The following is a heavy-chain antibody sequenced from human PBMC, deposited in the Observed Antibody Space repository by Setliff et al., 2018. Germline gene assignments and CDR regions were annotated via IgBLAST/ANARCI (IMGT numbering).Heavy chain of an antibody. CDR2: IYYSGST. CDR1: GGSISRDTYY. D-gene: IGHD4-4*01. Sequence: SETLSLTCTVSGGSISRDTYYWGWIRQPPGKGLEWIGRIYYSGSTYKNPSLKSRLTISVDMSRNQFSLKLSSVTAADTAVYYCNAYEYSFDFWGQGTLVTVSS. CDR3: NAYEYSFDF. V-gene: IGHV4-39*01. J-gene: IGHJ4*02.